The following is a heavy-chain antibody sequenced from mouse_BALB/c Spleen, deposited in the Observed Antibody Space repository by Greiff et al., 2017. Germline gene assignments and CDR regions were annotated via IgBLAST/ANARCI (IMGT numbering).Heavy chain of an antibody. D-gene: IGHD1-2*01. V-gene: IGHV1-82*01. CDR1: GYAFSSSW. J-gene: IGHJ1*01. Sequence: QVQLQQSGPELVKPGASVKISCKASGYAFSSSWMNWVQQRPGQGLEWIGRIYPGDGATNYNGKFKGKATLTADNSSSTAYMQLSSLTSVDSAVYFCERLRRWDYGGYFEVWGAGTTVTVSS. CDR2: IYPGDGAT. CDR3: ERLRRWDYGGYFEV.